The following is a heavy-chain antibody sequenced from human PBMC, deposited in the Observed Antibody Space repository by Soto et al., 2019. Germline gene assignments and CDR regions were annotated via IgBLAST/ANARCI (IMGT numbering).Heavy chain of an antibody. J-gene: IGHJ4*02. CDR3: ARTYSGSYSGASLDY. D-gene: IGHD1-26*01. CDR2: INWDDDK. Sequence: TLSLTCTVSGGSISSYYWSWIRQPPGKALEWLALINWDDDKYYSTSLKSRLTISKDTSKNQVVLTMTNMDPVDTATYYCARTYSGSYSGASLDYWGQGALVTVSS. V-gene: IGHV2-70*13. CDR1: GGSISSYYW.